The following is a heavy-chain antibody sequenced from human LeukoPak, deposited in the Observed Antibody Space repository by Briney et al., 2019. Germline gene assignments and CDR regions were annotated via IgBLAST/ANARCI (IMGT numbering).Heavy chain of an antibody. V-gene: IGHV1-69*04. D-gene: IGHD3-3*01. Sequence: SVKVSCKASGGTFSSYAISWVRQAPGQGLEWMGRIIPILGIANYAQKFQGRVTITADKSTGTAYMELSSLRSEDTAVYYCARAFWSGLYYYYMDVWGKGTTVTVSS. CDR3: ARAFWSGLYYYYMDV. CDR1: GGTFSSYA. J-gene: IGHJ6*03. CDR2: IIPILGIA.